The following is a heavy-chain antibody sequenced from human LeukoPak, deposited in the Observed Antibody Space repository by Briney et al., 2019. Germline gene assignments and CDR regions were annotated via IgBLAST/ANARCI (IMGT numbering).Heavy chain of an antibody. J-gene: IGHJ4*02. D-gene: IGHD5-18*01. CDR1: GFTFSSYI. CDR3: ARGADNYGYIFDY. V-gene: IGHV3-21*01. CDR2: ISSSSIYI. Sequence: GGSLRLSCAASGFTFSSYIMNWVRQAPGKGLEWVSSISSSSIYIYYADSLKGRFTISRDNAKNSLYLQMNSLRAEDTAVYYCARGADNYGYIFDYWGQGTLVTVSS.